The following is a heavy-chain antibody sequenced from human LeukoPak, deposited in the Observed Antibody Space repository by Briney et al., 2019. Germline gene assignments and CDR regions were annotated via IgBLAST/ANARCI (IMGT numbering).Heavy chain of an antibody. J-gene: IGHJ4*02. CDR1: LGSIRRYY. Sequence: SETLSLTCTVSLGSIRRYYWSWLRPPPGKGLEWIGYIYTSGSTNYNPSLKSRVTISVDTSKNQFSLKLSSVTAADTAVYYCARDQESSFHWGQGTLVTVSS. CDR2: IYTSGST. D-gene: IGHD6-6*01. V-gene: IGHV4-4*09. CDR3: ARDQESSFH.